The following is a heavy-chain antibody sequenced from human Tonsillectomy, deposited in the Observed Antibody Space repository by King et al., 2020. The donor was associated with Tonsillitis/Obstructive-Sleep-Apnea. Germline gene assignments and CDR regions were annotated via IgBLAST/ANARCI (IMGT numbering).Heavy chain of an antibody. CDR2: INWNGGST. V-gene: IGHV3-20*04. D-gene: IGHD2-15*01. J-gene: IGHJ6*03. Sequence: VQLVESGGGVVRPGGSLRLSCAASGFTFDDYGMSWVRQAPGKGLEWVSGINWNGGSTGYADSVKGRFTISRDKAKKSLYLQMNSLRAEDTALYYCARAPVPCSGGSCYGYYYYYMDVWGKGTTVTVS. CDR1: GFTFDDYG. CDR3: ARAPVPCSGGSCYGYYYYYMDV.